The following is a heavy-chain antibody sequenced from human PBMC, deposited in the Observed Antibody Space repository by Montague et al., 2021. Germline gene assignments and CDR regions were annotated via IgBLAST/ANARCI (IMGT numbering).Heavy chain of an antibody. J-gene: IGHJ5*02. CDR3: AKGGSTSRHVRRFDP. D-gene: IGHD2-2*01. CDR1: GFTFSSYA. Sequence: SLRLSCAASGFTFSSYAMSWVRQAPGKGLEWVSAISGSGGSTYYADSVKGRFTISRDNSENTLYLQMNSLRAEDTAVYYCAKGGSTSRHVRRFDPWGQGTLVTVSS. V-gene: IGHV3-23*01. CDR2: ISGSGGST.